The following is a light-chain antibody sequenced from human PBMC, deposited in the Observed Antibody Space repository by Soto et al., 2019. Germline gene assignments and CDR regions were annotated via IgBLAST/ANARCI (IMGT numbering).Light chain of an antibody. CDR2: KAS. J-gene: IGKJ1*01. CDR1: QSIDTW. CDR3: QEYKNDYGT. V-gene: IGKV1-5*03. Sequence: DIQMTQSPATLAASVGDRVSLTCRASQSIDTWLAWYQQKPGKAPNLLIYKASRLESGVPSRFSGSGSGTEFTLTISSQQPEDFGSYYCQEYKNDYGTFGQGTKVEIK.